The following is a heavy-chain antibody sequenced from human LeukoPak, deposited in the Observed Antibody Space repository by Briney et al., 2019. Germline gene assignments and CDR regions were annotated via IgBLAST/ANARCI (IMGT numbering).Heavy chain of an antibody. D-gene: IGHD1-1*01. J-gene: IGHJ3*02. Sequence: PGGSLRLSCAASGFTFSSFWMHWVRQAPGKGLVWVSHTNGDGSTTDYADSVKGRFTISRDNSESTLFLQMNSLRTDDTSVYFCAKYAFNWNAPDGLDIWGQGTTVIVSS. CDR2: TNGDGSTT. V-gene: IGHV3-74*01. CDR3: AKYAFNWNAPDGLDI. CDR1: GFTFSSFW.